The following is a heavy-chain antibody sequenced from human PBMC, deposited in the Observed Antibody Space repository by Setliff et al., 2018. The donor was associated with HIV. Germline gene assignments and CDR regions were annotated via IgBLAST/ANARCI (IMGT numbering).Heavy chain of an antibody. CDR2: ISGSAK. J-gene: IGHJ4*01. D-gene: IGHD3-10*01. CDR1: GFTFSSYA. CDR3: ARDRVPHY. Sequence: GGSLRLSCASSGFTFSSYAMTWVRQAPGKGLECVAVISGSAKYYVDSVKGRFTISRDDAKNSLYLQMNSLRVEDTAVYYCARDRVPHYWGQGILVTVSS. V-gene: IGHV3-7*01.